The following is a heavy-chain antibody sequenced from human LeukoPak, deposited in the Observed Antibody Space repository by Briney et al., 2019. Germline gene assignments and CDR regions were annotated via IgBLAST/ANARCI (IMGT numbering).Heavy chain of an antibody. J-gene: IGHJ4*02. CDR2: SYYSGST. Sequence: SETLSLTCTVSGGSISSGGYYWSWIRQHPGKGLEWIGYSYYSGSTNYNPSLKSRVTISLDTSKNQFSLKLTSVTAADTAVYYRAKSGSYYGSTSGWGQGTLVTVSS. V-gene: IGHV4-31*02. D-gene: IGHD3-10*01. CDR3: AKSGSYYGSTSG. CDR1: GGSISSGGYY.